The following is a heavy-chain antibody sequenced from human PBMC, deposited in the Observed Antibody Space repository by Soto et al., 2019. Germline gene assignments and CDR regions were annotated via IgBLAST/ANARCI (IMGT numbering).Heavy chain of an antibody. V-gene: IGHV1-46*01. CDR2: INPSGGST. D-gene: IGHD2-2*01. CDR3: ARDRSPPTSVAFQH. J-gene: IGHJ1*01. Sequence: ASVKVSCKASGYTFSSYYIHWVRQAPGQGLEWMGIINPSGGSTNYAQKFQDRVTMTRDTSTSTVYMELSSLRSEDTAVYFCARDRSPPTSVAFQHWGQGTLVTVSS. CDR1: GYTFSSYY.